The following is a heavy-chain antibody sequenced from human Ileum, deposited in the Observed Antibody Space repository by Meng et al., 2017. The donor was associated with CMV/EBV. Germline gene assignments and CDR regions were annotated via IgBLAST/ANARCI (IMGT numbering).Heavy chain of an antibody. CDR3: TRGRIGDI. CDR1: GDTVTTQD. D-gene: IGHD2/OR15-2a*01. V-gene: IGHV1-8*02. CDR2: INPNSGNT. J-gene: IGHJ3*02. Sequence: ASVKVSCKASGDTVTTQDVHWVRQATGQGLEWMGWINPNSGNTGYAPKFRDRVTMTRNTSISTAYMELSSLTSEDTAVYYCTRGRIGDIWGHGTRVT.